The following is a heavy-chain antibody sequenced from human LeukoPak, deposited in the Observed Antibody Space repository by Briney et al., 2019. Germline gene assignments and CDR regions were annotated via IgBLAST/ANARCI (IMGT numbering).Heavy chain of an antibody. CDR3: ARVAYTAPQWLELFDY. CDR2: INPNSGGT. V-gene: IGHV1-2*06. D-gene: IGHD6-19*01. Sequence: GASVKVSCKASGYTFTGYYMHWVRQATGQGLEWMGRINPNSGGTNYAQKFQGRVTMTRDTSISTAYMELSRLRSDDTAVYYCARVAYTAPQWLELFDYWGQGTLVTVSS. J-gene: IGHJ4*02. CDR1: GYTFTGYY.